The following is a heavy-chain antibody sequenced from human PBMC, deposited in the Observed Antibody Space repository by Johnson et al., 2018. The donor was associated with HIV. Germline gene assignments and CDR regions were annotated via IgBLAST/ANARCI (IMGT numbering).Heavy chain of an antibody. CDR1: GFTFDDYG. CDR3: ARRMVVGYHALDF. D-gene: IGHD2-21*01. J-gene: IGHJ3*01. V-gene: IGHV3-20*04. CDR2: INWNGGRT. Sequence: VQLVESGGGVVRPGGSLRLSCGASGFTFDDYGMSWVRQAPGKGLEWVSGINWNGGRTGYADSVKDRFTIFRDNAKSSLYLQMNSLRVEDTAIYYCARRMVVGYHALDFWGQGTVVSVPS.